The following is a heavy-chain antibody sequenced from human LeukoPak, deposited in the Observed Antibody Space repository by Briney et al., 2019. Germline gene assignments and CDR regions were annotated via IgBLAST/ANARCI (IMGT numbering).Heavy chain of an antibody. CDR2: INHSGST. Sequence: SETLSLTCAVYGGSFSGYYWSWIRQPPGKGLEWIGEINHSGSTNYNPSLKSRVTISVDTSKNQFSLKLSSATAADTAVYYCARGEATGYFDYWGQGTLVTVSS. D-gene: IGHD5-12*01. V-gene: IGHV4-34*01. J-gene: IGHJ4*02. CDR1: GGSFSGYY. CDR3: ARGEATGYFDY.